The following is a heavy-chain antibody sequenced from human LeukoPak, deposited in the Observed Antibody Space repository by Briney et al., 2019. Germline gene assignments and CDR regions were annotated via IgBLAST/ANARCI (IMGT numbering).Heavy chain of an antibody. D-gene: IGHD4-17*01. Sequence: SGPSLVKPRHTLTLTCTFSWFSLSSRGMRVSWIRQPPGKALEWLARIDWDDDKFYSTSLKTRLTISKDTSKNQVVLTMTNMDPVDTATYYCARTDYGDYFDYWGQGTLVTVSS. J-gene: IGHJ4*02. CDR2: IDWDDDK. CDR1: WFSLSSRGMR. V-gene: IGHV2-70*04. CDR3: ARTDYGDYFDY.